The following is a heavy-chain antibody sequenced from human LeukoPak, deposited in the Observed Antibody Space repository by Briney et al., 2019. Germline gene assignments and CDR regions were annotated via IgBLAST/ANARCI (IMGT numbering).Heavy chain of an antibody. J-gene: IGHJ4*02. CDR3: ARERYGSSSKRGMDY. D-gene: IGHD6-6*01. V-gene: IGHV1-24*01. CDR2: FDPEDGET. CDR1: GYTLTELS. Sequence: ASVKVSCKVSGYTLTELSMHWVRQAPGKGLEWMGGFDPEDGETIYAQKFQGRVTITADESTSTAYMELSSLRSEDTAVYYCARERYGSSSKRGMDYWGQGTLVTVSS.